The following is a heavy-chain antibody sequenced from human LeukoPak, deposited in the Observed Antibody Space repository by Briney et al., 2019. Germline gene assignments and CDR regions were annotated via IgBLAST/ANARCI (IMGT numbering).Heavy chain of an antibody. CDR1: GYSISSGYY. CDR3: ARVRQQLGHYFDY. J-gene: IGHJ4*02. Sequence: PSETLSLTCAVSGYSISSGYYWGWIRQPPGKGLEWIGSIYHSGSTYYNPSLKSRVTISVDTSKNQFSLELSSVTAADTAVYYCARVRQQLGHYFDYWGQGTLVTVSS. V-gene: IGHV4-38-2*01. CDR2: IYHSGST. D-gene: IGHD6-13*01.